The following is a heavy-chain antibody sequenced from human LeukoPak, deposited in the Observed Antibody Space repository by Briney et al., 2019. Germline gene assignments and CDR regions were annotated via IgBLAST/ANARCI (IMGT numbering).Heavy chain of an antibody. Sequence: PSETLSLTCTVSGGSISSYYWSWIRQPPGKGLEWIGYIYYSGSTNYNPSLKSRVTISVDTSKNQFSLKLSSVTAADTAVYYCARSLRYFDWLLSSSYYYYGMDVWGQGTTVTVSS. J-gene: IGHJ6*02. D-gene: IGHD3-9*01. CDR1: GGSISSYY. CDR2: IYYSGST. CDR3: ARSLRYFDWLLSSSYYYYGMDV. V-gene: IGHV4-59*12.